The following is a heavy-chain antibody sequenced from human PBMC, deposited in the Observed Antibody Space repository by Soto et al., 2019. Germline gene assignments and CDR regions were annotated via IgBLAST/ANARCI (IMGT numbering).Heavy chain of an antibody. Sequence: GESLKISCQGSGCTFNSFWIGWVRQMPGEGLEWMGLMFPWTSDTRYSPSFQGHVSISVDRSTGTGYLQWNSLRAEDTAVYYCAILSNWGQGTLVTVSS. J-gene: IGHJ4*02. CDR2: MFPWTSDT. CDR3: AILSN. V-gene: IGHV5-51*01. CDR1: GCTFNSFW. D-gene: IGHD6-6*01.